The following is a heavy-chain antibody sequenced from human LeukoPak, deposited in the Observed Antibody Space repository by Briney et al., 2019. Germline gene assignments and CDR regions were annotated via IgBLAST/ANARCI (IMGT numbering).Heavy chain of an antibody. CDR1: RGSLSSSRYY. CDR3: ASHEGIAAAGDY. V-gene: IGHV4-61*02. CDR2: IYTSGST. D-gene: IGHD6-13*01. Sequence: SETLSLTCTVSRGSLSSSRYYWSWIRQPAGKGLEWIGRIYTSGSTNYNPSLKSRVTMSIDTSKNQFSLKLSSVTAADTAVYYCASHEGIAAAGDYWGQGTLVTVSS. J-gene: IGHJ4*02.